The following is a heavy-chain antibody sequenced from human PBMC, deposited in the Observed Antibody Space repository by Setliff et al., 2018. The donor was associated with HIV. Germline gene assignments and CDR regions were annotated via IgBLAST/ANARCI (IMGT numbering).Heavy chain of an antibody. CDR2: INHSGST. V-gene: IGHV4-34*01. CDR1: VESFSGFY. D-gene: IGHD3-10*01. Sequence: SETLSLTCAVYVESFSGFYWSWIRQPPGKGLEWIGEINHSGSTYYNPSLKSRVTISVDTSRNQFSLKLSFVTAADTAVYYCARGWFGGYYFDYWGQGTLVTVSS. CDR3: ARGWFGGYYFDY. J-gene: IGHJ4*02.